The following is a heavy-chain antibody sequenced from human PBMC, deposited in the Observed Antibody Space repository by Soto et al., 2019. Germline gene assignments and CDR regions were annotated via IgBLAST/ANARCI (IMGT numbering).Heavy chain of an antibody. CDR3: ARGYCSSTSCRSVWFDP. CDR1: GYTFTGYY. J-gene: IGHJ5*02. Sequence: ASVKVSCKASGYTFTGYYMHWVRQAPGQGLEWMGWINPNSGGTNYAQKFQGWVTMTRDTSISTAYMELSRLRSDDTAVYYCARGYCSSTSCRSVWFDPWGQGTLVTVSS. V-gene: IGHV1-2*04. D-gene: IGHD2-2*01. CDR2: INPNSGGT.